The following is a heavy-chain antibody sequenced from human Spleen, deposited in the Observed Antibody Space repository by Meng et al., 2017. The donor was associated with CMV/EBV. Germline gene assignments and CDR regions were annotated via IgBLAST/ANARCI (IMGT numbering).Heavy chain of an antibody. J-gene: IGHJ5*02. CDR3: ARAYSIAARRAPRTPLGFDP. Sequence: TSYWIGWVRQMPGKGLEWMGIIYPGDSDTRYSPSFQGQVTISADKSISTAYLQWSSLKASDTAMYYCARAYSIAARRAPRTPLGFDPWGQGTLVTVSS. CDR2: IYPGDSDT. D-gene: IGHD6-6*01. CDR1: TSYW. V-gene: IGHV5-51*01.